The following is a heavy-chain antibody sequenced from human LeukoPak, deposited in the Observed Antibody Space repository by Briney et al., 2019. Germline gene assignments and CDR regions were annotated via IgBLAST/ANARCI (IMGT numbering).Heavy chain of an antibody. CDR2: IYPGDSDT. Sequence: GESLKIPCKGSAYTFTSYWIGWVRQMPGKGLEWMGIIYPGDSDTRYSPSFQGQVSISVDKSISTAYLQWSSLKASDTAMYYCARRGSGWYVDYWGQGTLVTVSS. J-gene: IGHJ4*02. CDR1: AYTFTSYW. V-gene: IGHV5-51*01. D-gene: IGHD6-19*01. CDR3: ARRGSGWYVDY.